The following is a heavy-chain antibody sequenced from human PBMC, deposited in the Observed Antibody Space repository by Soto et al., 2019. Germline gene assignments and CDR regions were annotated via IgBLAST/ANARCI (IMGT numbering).Heavy chain of an antibody. CDR3: ARDPGTGYYDSSGYYYD. D-gene: IGHD3-22*01. V-gene: IGHV3-74*01. CDR1: GFTLSSYW. CDR2: INSDGSST. Sequence: GGSLRLSCAASGFTLSSYWMHWVRQAPGKGLVWVSRINSDGSSTSYADSVKGRFTISRDNAKNTLYLQMNSLRAEDTAVYYCARDPGTGYYDSSGYYYDWGQGTLVTVSS. J-gene: IGHJ4*02.